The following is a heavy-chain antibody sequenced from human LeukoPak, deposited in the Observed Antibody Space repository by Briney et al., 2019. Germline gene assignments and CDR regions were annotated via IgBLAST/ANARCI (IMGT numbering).Heavy chain of an antibody. D-gene: IGHD2-2*01. CDR2: IWYDGSNK. V-gene: IGHV3-33*01. J-gene: IGHJ6*02. CDR3: ARDKGYQLQPSYGMDV. CDR1: GFTFSSYG. Sequence: GGSLRLSCAASGFTFSSYGMHWVRQAPGKGLEWVAVIWYDGSNKYYADSVKGRFTISRDNSKNTLYLQMNSLRAEDTAVYYCARDKGYQLQPSYGMDVWGQGTTVTVSS.